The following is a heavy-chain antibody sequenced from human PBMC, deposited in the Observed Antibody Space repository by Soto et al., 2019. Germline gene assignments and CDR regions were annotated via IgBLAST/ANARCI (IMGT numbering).Heavy chain of an antibody. CDR3: VINDSGGDPPPRSYYYMDV. CDR1: GGSISSSSYY. D-gene: IGHD3-22*01. J-gene: IGHJ6*03. V-gene: IGHV4-39*01. CDR2: IYYSGST. Sequence: SSETLSLTCTVSGGSISSSSYYWGWIRQPPGKGLEWIGSIYYSGSTYYNPSLKSRVTISVDTSKNQFSLKLSSVTAADTAVYYCVINDSGGDPPPRSYYYMDVWGKGTTVTVSS.